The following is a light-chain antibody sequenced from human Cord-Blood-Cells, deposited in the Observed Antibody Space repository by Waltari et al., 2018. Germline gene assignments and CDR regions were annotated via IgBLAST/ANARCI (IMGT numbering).Light chain of an antibody. Sequence: QSALTQPASVSGSPGQSITISCTGTSSDVGGYNYVSWYQQHPGKAPKLMIYDVSKRGEGVWSRFAGAKAGSTASLTISGLRAEDEADYYCSSYTSSSAYGVFGGGTKRTVL. V-gene: IGLV2-14*01. CDR1: SSDVGGYNY. CDR3: SSYTSSSAYGV. J-gene: IGLJ3*02. CDR2: DVS.